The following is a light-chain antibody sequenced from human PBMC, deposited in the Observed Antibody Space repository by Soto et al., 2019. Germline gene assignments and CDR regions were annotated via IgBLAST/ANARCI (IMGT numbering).Light chain of an antibody. Sequence: EIVLTQSPGILSLSPGERATLSCRASQSVSNNFLAWYQQRPGQSPRLLISVTSSRATGVPDRFSGSGSGTDFTPTISRLEPEDFAVYYCQQYGSSPTFGGGTKVEI. CDR1: QSVSNNF. J-gene: IGKJ4*01. V-gene: IGKV3-20*01. CDR2: VTS. CDR3: QQYGSSPT.